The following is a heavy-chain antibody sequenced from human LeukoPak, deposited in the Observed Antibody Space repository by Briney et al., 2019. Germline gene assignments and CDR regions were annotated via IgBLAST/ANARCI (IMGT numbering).Heavy chain of an antibody. J-gene: IGHJ4*02. CDR2: ISWNSGNI. CDR3: AKGPDGSWYRSYFHY. V-gene: IGHV3-9*03. D-gene: IGHD6-13*01. Sequence: PGGSLRRSCAASGFTFDDYASHWVRQAPGNGLEWLSGISWNSGNIDYADSVKGRFTISRDNAKNSLYLQMNSLRAGDMALYYCAKGPDGSWYRSYFHYWGQGTLVTVSS. CDR1: GFTFDDYA.